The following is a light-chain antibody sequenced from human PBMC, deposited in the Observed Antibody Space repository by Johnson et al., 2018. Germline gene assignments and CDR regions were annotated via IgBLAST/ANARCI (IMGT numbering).Light chain of an antibody. Sequence: QSVLTQPPSVSAAPGQKVTISCSGSSSNIGNNYVSWYQQLPGTAPKLLIYENNKRPSGIPVRFLGSKSGTSATLGLTGLQPRDEAVYYCGTWDSSLSAGNVFGTGTKVTVL. V-gene: IGLV1-51*02. CDR3: GTWDSSLSAGNV. CDR2: ENN. J-gene: IGLJ1*01. CDR1: SSNIGNNY.